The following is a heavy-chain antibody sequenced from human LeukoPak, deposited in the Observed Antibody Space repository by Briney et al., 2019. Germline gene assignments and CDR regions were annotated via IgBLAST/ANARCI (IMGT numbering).Heavy chain of an antibody. D-gene: IGHD3-3*01. Sequence: PGGSLRLSCAAFGFTFSSYWMSWVRQAPGKGLEWVANIKQDGSEKYYVDSVKGRFTISRDNAKNSLYLQMNSLRAEDTAVYYCARDQVPYDFWSGYYLGYWGQGTLVTVSS. J-gene: IGHJ4*02. CDR2: IKQDGSEK. CDR3: ARDQVPYDFWSGYYLGY. V-gene: IGHV3-7*01. CDR1: GFTFSSYW.